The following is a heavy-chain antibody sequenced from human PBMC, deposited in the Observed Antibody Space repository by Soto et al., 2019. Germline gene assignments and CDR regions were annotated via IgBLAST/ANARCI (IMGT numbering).Heavy chain of an antibody. CDR1: GYTFTSYG. Sequence: ASAKVSCKASGYTFTSYGISWGRQAPGQGLEWMGWISAYNGNTNYAQKLQGRVTMTTDTSTSTAYMELRSLRSDDTAVYYCARDRASYDILTGYYYFDYWGQGALVTVSS. D-gene: IGHD3-9*01. V-gene: IGHV1-18*01. CDR3: ARDRASYDILTGYYYFDY. CDR2: ISAYNGNT. J-gene: IGHJ4*02.